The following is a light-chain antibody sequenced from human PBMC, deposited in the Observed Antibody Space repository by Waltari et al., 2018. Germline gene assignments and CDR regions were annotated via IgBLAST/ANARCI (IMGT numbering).Light chain of an antibody. J-gene: IGKJ4*01. CDR1: QGIGSY. CDR2: AAS. V-gene: IGKV1-9*01. CDR3: QQLSSYPLT. Sequence: DIQLTQSPSFLSASVGDRVTITCRASQGIGSYLAWYQHTLGTAPKLLIYAASTLQSGVPSRFSGSGSGTEFTLTISSLQPEDFATYFCQQLSSYPLTFGGGTKIEIK.